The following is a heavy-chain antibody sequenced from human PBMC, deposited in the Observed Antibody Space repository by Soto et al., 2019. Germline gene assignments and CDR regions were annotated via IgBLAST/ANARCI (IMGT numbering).Heavy chain of an antibody. V-gene: IGHV4-59*01. J-gene: IGHJ6*04. Sequence: SETLSLTCTVSGGSISSYYWSWIRQPPGKGLEWIGYIYYSGSTNYNPSLKSRVTISVDTSKNQFSLKLSSVTAADTAVYYCGGSAEGGGRSGNYYGMDVGSKGTTVPV. CDR1: GGSISSYY. D-gene: IGHD3-3*01. CDR2: IYYSGST. CDR3: GGSAEGGGRSGNYYGMDV.